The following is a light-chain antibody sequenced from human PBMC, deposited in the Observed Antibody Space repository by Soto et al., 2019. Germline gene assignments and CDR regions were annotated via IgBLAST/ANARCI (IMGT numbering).Light chain of an antibody. V-gene: IGLV1-44*01. CDR2: NNN. Sequence: QSVLTQPPSASATPGQRVTISCSGSRSNIGTNAINWYQQLPGTAPRLLIYNNNQRPSGVPDRFSGSKSGTSASLAISGLQSDDEATDCCAACADRLNALYVFGTGTKLTVL. CDR1: RSNIGTNA. CDR3: AACADRLNALYV. J-gene: IGLJ1*01.